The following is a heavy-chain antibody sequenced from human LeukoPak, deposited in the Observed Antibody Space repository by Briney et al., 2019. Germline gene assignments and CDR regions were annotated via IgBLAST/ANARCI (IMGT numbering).Heavy chain of an antibody. CDR3: ARRRDDYYGSGSYYSTPRRNWFDP. V-gene: IGHV4-34*01. CDR2: IYHSGST. Sequence: SETLSLTCAVYGESFSGYYWGWIRQPPGKGLEWIGSIYHSGSTNYNPSLKSRVTISVDTSKNQFSLKLSSVTAADTAVYYCARRRDDYYGSGSYYSTPRRNWFDPWGQGTLVTVSS. D-gene: IGHD3-10*01. CDR1: GESFSGYY. J-gene: IGHJ5*02.